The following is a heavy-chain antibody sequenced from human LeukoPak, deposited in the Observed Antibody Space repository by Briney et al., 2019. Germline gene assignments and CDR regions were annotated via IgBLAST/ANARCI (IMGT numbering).Heavy chain of an antibody. D-gene: IGHD4-23*01. CDR1: GLSFSDSY. Sequence: SGGSLRLSCVVSGLSFSDSYMTWIRQTPGMGLESLAYISGMGHDIYYADSVKGRFTISRDNAKNSLYLQMNSLRPEDTALYYCSTGPRSLPYWGPGTLVTVSS. CDR2: ISGMGHDI. CDR3: STGPRSLPY. V-gene: IGHV3-11*01. J-gene: IGHJ4*01.